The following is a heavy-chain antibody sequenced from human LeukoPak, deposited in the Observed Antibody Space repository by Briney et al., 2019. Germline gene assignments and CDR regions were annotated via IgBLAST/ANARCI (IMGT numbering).Heavy chain of an antibody. J-gene: IGHJ6*02. D-gene: IGHD3-9*01. CDR2: IYYSGST. Sequence: KPSETLSLTCTVSGGSISSSSYYWGWIRQPPGKGLEWIGSIYYSGSTYYNPSLKSRVTISVDTSKNQFSLKLSSVTAADTAVYYCARALNDILTGYYGMDVWGQGTTVTVSS. CDR3: ARALNDILTGYYGMDV. V-gene: IGHV4-39*07. CDR1: GGSISSSSYY.